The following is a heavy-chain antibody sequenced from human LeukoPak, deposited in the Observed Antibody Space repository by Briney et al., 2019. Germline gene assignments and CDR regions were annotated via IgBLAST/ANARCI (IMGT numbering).Heavy chain of an antibody. V-gene: IGHV1-2*02. Sequence: ASVKVSCKASGYTFTGYYMHWVRLAPGQGLEWMGWINPNSGGTNYAQKFQGRVTMTRDTSISTAYMELSRLRSDDTAVYYCAREGSSSQYYYYYMDVWGKGTTVTVSS. CDR2: INPNSGGT. CDR3: AREGSSSQYYYYYMDV. D-gene: IGHD3-10*01. J-gene: IGHJ6*03. CDR1: GYTFTGYY.